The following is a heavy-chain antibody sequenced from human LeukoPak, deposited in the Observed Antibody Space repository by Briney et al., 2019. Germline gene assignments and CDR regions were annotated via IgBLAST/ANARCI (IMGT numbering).Heavy chain of an antibody. CDR1: GGTFSSYA. Sequence: SVKVSCKASGGTFSSYAISWVRQAPGQGLEWMGRIIPILGIANYAQKFQGRVTITADKSTSTAYMELSSLRSEDTAVYYCARSITPEGVDYWGQGTLVTVSS. CDR3: ARSITPEGVDY. CDR2: IIPILGIA. D-gene: IGHD2/OR15-2a*01. V-gene: IGHV1-69*04. J-gene: IGHJ4*02.